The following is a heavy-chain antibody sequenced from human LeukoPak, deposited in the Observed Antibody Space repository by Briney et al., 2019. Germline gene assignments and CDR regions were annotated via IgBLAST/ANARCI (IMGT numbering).Heavy chain of an antibody. V-gene: IGHV1-46*01. D-gene: IGHD3-9*01. CDR3: ASDGFYDILTGYLGENWFDP. CDR2: INPSGGST. J-gene: IGHJ5*02. Sequence: ASAKVSCKASGYTFTSYYMHWVRQAPGQGLEWMGIINPSGGSTSYAQKFQGRVTMTRDTSTSTVYMELSSLRSEDTAMYYCASDGFYDILTGYLGENWFDPWGQGTLVTVSS. CDR1: GYTFTSYY.